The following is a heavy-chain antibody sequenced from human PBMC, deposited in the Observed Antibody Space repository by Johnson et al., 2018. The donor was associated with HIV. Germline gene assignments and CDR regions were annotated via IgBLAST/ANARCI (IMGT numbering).Heavy chain of an antibody. J-gene: IGHJ3*02. V-gene: IGHV3-30*03. CDR3: ARLRSGNRAFDI. Sequence: QVQLVESGGGVVQPGRSLRLSCAASAFTFSRYGMHWVRQAPGKGLEWVALISYDGSNKYYVDSVKGRFTISRDNAKNSLYLQMNSLRAEDTAVYYCARLRSGNRAFDIWGQGTMVTVSS. CDR2: ISYDGSNK. CDR1: AFTFSRYG. D-gene: IGHD2-15*01.